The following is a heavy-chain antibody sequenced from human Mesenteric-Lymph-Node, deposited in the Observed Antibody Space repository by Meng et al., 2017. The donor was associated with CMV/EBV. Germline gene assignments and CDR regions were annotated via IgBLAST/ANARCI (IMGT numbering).Heavy chain of an antibody. J-gene: IGHJ6*02. CDR3: AKGPGGPAGGPSEYYYYGMDV. CDR2: IYSDDSVT. D-gene: IGHD3-16*01. V-gene: IGHV3-23*03. Sequence: GGSLRLSCAASGFTFSSDRMNWVRQAPGKGLEWVSVIYSDDSVTYYADSVKGRFTISRDNSKNTVSLEMNNLRPEDTAVYYCAKGPGGPAGGPSEYYYYGMDVWGQGTTVTVSS. CDR1: GFTFSSDR.